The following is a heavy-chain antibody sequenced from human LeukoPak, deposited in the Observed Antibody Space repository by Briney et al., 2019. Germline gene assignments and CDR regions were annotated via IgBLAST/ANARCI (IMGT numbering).Heavy chain of an antibody. J-gene: IGHJ4*02. Sequence: GGSLRLSCAASGFTFSTCAIHWVRQAPGKGLEWVAVISYDGSNEYYVDSVKGRFTIARDNSKNTVYLQMNSLRAEDMAVYYCAREEWYYFDYWGQGTLVTVSS. CDR1: GFTFSTCA. CDR2: ISYDGSNE. D-gene: IGHD3-3*01. V-gene: IGHV3-30-3*01. CDR3: AREEWYYFDY.